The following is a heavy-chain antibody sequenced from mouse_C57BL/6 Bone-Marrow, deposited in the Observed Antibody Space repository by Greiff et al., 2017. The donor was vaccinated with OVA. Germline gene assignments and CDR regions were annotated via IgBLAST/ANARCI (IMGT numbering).Heavy chain of an antibody. CDR1: GYSITSGYY. CDR2: ISYDGSN. V-gene: IGHV3-6*01. Sequence: DVKLQESGPGLVKPSQSLSLTCSVTGYSITSGYYWNWIRQFPGNKLEWLGYISYDGSNHYNPSLKNRISITRDTSKNQLFLKLNSVTTEDTATYYCASPPLFAYWGQGTLVTVSA. J-gene: IGHJ3*01. CDR3: ASPPLFAY.